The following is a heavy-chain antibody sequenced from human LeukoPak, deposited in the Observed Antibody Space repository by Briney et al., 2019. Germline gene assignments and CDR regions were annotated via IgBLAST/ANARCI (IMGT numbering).Heavy chain of an antibody. V-gene: IGHV4-4*07. J-gene: IGHJ5*02. CDR1: GGSISSYY. CDR3: ARHVGFITMVRGVINNNWFDP. D-gene: IGHD3-10*01. Sequence: SETLSLTCTVSGGSISSYYWSWIRQPAGKGLEWIGRIYTSGSTNYNPSLKSRVTMSVDTSKNQFSLKLSSVTAADAAVYYCARHVGFITMVRGVINNNWFDPWGQGTLVTVSS. CDR2: IYTSGST.